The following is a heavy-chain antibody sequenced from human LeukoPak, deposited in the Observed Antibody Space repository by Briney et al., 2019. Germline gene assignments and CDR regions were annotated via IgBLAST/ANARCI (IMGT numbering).Heavy chain of an antibody. CDR3: ARMGTTAPFDY. CDR2: IYHSGNT. D-gene: IGHD4-17*01. CDR1: GDSISRSNW. Sequence: SGTLSLACAVSGDSISRSNWWSWVRQPPGKGLEWIGEIYHSGNTNYNPSLKSRVTISVDKSKNQFSLKLSSVTAANTAVYYCARMGTTAPFDYWGQGTLVTVSS. J-gene: IGHJ4*02. V-gene: IGHV4-4*02.